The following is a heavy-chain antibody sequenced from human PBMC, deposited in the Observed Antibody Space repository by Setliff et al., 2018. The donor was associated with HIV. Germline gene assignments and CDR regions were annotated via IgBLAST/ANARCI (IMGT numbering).Heavy chain of an antibody. Sequence: SETLSLTCAVSGYSISSGHYWGWIRQPPGKGLEWIGSIYHSGTTYDNPSLKSRVTISGDTSKKQSSLKLSSVTAADTAVYYCARDRRSIFGVDTKNWFDPWGQGTLVTVSS. CDR3: ARDRRSIFGVDTKNWFDP. CDR2: IYHSGTT. CDR1: GYSISSGHY. J-gene: IGHJ5*02. V-gene: IGHV4-38-2*02. D-gene: IGHD3-3*01.